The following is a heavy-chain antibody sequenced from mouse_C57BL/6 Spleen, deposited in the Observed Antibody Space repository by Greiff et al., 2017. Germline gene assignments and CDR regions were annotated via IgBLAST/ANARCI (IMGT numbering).Heavy chain of an antibody. V-gene: IGHV1-69*01. Sequence: VQLQQPGAELVMPGASVKLSCKASGYPFTSYWMHWVKQRPGQGLEWIGEIDPSDSYTNYNGKFKGKATLTADKSSSTAYMQLSSLTSEDSAVYFCARGGDSYAMDYWGQGTSVTVSS. CDR2: IDPSDSYT. CDR3: ARGGDSYAMDY. J-gene: IGHJ4*01. CDR1: GYPFTSYW.